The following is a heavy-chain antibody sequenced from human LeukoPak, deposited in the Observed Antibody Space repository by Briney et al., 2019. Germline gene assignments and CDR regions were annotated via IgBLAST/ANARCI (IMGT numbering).Heavy chain of an antibody. CDR3: AKVIFSGYGPADY. Sequence: GGSLRLTCAASGFTFSSYAMSWVRQAPGKGLEWVSGSSANGGSTYYADSVKGRFTISRDNSKNTLYLQLSSLRAEETAVYYCAKVIFSGYGPADYWGQGTLVTVSS. D-gene: IGHD5-12*01. CDR1: GFTFSSYA. J-gene: IGHJ4*02. V-gene: IGHV3-23*01. CDR2: SSANGGST.